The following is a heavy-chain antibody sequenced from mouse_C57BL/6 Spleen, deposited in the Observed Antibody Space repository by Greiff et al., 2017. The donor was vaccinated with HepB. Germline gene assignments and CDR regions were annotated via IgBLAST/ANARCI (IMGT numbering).Heavy chain of an antibody. D-gene: IGHD2-4*01. CDR1: GFTFSDYG. CDR2: ISSGSSTI. CDR3: ASGDYLYYFDY. Sequence: EVKLVESGGGLVKPGGSLKLSCAASGFTFSDYGMHWVRQAPEKGLEWVAYISSGSSTIYYADTVKGRFTFSIDNAKNTLFLQMTRLRSEDTAMYYCASGDYLYYFDYWGQGTTLTVSS. J-gene: IGHJ2*01. V-gene: IGHV5-17*01.